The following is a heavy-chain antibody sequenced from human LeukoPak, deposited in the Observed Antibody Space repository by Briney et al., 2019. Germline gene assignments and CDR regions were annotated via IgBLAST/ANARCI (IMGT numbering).Heavy chain of an antibody. J-gene: IGHJ6*04. CDR2: ISGSGGTT. Sequence: RAGGSLRLSCAASGFTFSNYAMSWVRQAPGKGLEWVSKISGSGGTTNYADSVKGRFTISRDNSKNTLYLQMNSLRAEDTAVYYCAKYAGFGATGGMDVWGKGTTVTVSS. D-gene: IGHD1-26*01. V-gene: IGHV3-23*01. CDR1: GFTFSNYA. CDR3: AKYAGFGATGGMDV.